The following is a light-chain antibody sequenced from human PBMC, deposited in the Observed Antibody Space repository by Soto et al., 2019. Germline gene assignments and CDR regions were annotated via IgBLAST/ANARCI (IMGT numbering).Light chain of an antibody. Sequence: QSVLSQPASVSGSPGQSITMCCTGTSSDIGNYNHVSWYQQHPGKAPKLVIYDVINRPSGVSNRFSGSKSGNTASLTISGLQADDEADYYCSSYTSSDTLYVFGTGTKVTVL. V-gene: IGLV2-14*01. J-gene: IGLJ1*01. CDR2: DVI. CDR3: SSYTSSDTLYV. CDR1: SSDIGNYNH.